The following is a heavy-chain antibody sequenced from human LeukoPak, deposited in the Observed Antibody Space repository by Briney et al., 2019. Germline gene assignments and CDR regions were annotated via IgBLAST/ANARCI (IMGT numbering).Heavy chain of an antibody. CDR3: ARVGNPSYYDFWSGSHYFDY. V-gene: IGHV3-21*01. Sequence: PGGSLRLSCAASGFTFSSYSMNWVRQAPGKGLEWVSSISSSSSYIYYADSVKGRFTISRGNAKNSLYVQMNSLRAEDTAVYYCARVGNPSYYDFWSGSHYFDYWGQGTLVTVSS. D-gene: IGHD3-3*01. J-gene: IGHJ4*02. CDR1: GFTFSSYS. CDR2: ISSSSSYI.